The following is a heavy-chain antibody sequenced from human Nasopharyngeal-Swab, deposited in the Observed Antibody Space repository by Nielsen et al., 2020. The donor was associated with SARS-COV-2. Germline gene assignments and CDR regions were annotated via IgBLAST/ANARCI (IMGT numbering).Heavy chain of an antibody. CDR3: ARDLLDMWFGELSFLGWFDP. V-gene: IGHV6-1*01. CDR2: AYYRSKWYN. J-gene: IGHJ5*02. D-gene: IGHD3-10*01. Sequence: WIRQSPSRGLEWLGRAYYRSKWYNDYAVSVKSRITINPDTSKNQSSLQLNSVTPEDTAVYYCARDLLDMWFGELSFLGWFDPWGQGTLVTVSS.